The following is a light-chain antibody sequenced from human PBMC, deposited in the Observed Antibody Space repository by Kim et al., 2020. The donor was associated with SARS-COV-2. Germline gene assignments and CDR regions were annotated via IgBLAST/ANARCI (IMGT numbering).Light chain of an antibody. V-gene: IGLV1-40*01. CDR3: QSYDSSLSGWV. Sequence: RVTNSCIGSSSNIGAGYDVHWYQQLPGTAPKLLIYGNSNRPSGVPDRFSGSKSGTSASLAITGLQAEDEADYYCQSYDSSLSGWVFGGGTQLTVL. J-gene: IGLJ3*02. CDR2: GNS. CDR1: SSNIGAGYD.